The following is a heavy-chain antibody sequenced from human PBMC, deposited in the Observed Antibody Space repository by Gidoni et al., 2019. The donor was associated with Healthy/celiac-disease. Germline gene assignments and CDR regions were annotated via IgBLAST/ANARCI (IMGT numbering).Heavy chain of an antibody. J-gene: IGHJ4*02. Sequence: EVQLVQSGAEVKKPGESLKISCKGSGYSFTSYWIGWVRQMPGKGLEWMGIIYPGDSDTRYSPSFQGQVTISADKSISTAYLQWSSLKASDTAMYYCARQPGPIVVVPASAEGNYFDYWGQGTLVTVSS. V-gene: IGHV5-51*01. D-gene: IGHD2-2*01. CDR3: ARQPGPIVVVPASAEGNYFDY. CDR1: GYSFTSYW. CDR2: IYPGDSDT.